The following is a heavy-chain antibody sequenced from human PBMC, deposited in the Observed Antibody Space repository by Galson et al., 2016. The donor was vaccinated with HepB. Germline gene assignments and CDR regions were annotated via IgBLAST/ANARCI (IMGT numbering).Heavy chain of an antibody. J-gene: IGHJ5*02. V-gene: IGHV1-2*02. CDR3: ARGIIAALRVDP. CDR1: GYTFTGYY. D-gene: IGHD6-6*01. CDR2: INPNSGGT. Sequence: SVKVSCKASGYTFTGYYMHWVRQAPGQGLEWMGWINPNSGGTNYAQKFQGRVTMTRDTSISTAYMELRRLKCDDTAVYYCARGIIAALRVDPWGQGTLVTVSS.